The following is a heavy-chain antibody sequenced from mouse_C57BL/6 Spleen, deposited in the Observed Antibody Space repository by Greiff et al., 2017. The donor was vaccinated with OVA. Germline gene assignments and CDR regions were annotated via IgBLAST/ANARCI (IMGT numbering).Heavy chain of an antibody. CDR3: ASHTTVVATDFDV. Sequence: EVKLVESGGGLVKPGGSLKLSCAASGFTFSDYGMHWVRQAPEKGLEWVAYISSGSSTIYYADTVKGRFTISIDNAKNTLFLQMTSLRSEDTAMYYCASHTTVVATDFDVWGTGTTVTVSS. D-gene: IGHD1-1*01. V-gene: IGHV5-17*01. CDR2: ISSGSSTI. J-gene: IGHJ1*03. CDR1: GFTFSDYG.